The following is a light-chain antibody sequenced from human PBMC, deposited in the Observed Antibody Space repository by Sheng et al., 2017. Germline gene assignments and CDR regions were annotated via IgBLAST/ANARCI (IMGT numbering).Light chain of an antibody. CDR1: SGSVSITYY. CDR3: VLFMGSGIYT. CDR2: NTN. V-gene: IGLV8-61*01. Sequence: QTVVTQEPSFSVSPGGTVTLTCGLNSGSVSITYYPSWYQQTPGQAPRTLIYNTNFRSSGVPDRFSGSILGDKAALTITGAQADDESDYYCVLFMGSGIYTFGTGTRVTVL. J-gene: IGLJ1*01.